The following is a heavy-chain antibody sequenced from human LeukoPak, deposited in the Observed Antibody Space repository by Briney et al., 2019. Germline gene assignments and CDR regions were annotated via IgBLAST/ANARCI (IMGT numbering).Heavy chain of an antibody. V-gene: IGHV4-30-4*08. Sequence: SETLSLTCTVSGGSIRSGNFHWTWIRQPPGKGLEWIGYISYSGSTYYNPSLKSRVTISVDTSKNQFSLKLSSVTAADTAVYYCARVVVITPGGETYYYYGMDVWGQGTTVTVSS. CDR1: GGSIRSGNFH. J-gene: IGHJ6*02. D-gene: IGHD3-22*01. CDR2: ISYSGST. CDR3: ARVVVITPGGETYYYYGMDV.